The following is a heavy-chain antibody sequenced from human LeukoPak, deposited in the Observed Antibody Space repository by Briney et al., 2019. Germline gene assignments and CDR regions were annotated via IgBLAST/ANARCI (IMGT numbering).Heavy chain of an antibody. V-gene: IGHV3-48*01. Sequence: GGSLRLSCAASGFTFRSYSMNWVRQAPGKGLEWVSYISSSSSTIYYADSVKGRFTISRDNAKNSLYLQMNSLRAEDTAVYYCARESAAGRTPFDYWGQGTLVTVSS. CDR1: GFTFRSYS. CDR3: ARESAAGRTPFDY. D-gene: IGHD6-13*01. J-gene: IGHJ4*02. CDR2: ISSSSSTI.